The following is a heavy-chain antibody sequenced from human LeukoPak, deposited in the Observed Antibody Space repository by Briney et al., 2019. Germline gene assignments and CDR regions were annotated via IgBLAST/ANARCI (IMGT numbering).Heavy chain of an antibody. Sequence: PGGSLRLSCAASGFTFSDYYMSWIRQAPGKGPEWVSYISSSGSTIYYADSVKGRFTISRDNSKNTLYLQMNSLRAEDTAVYYCAKKRYCSGGSCLYFDYWGQGTLVTVSS. D-gene: IGHD2-15*01. J-gene: IGHJ4*02. CDR3: AKKRYCSGGSCLYFDY. CDR2: ISSSGSTI. V-gene: IGHV3-11*01. CDR1: GFTFSDYY.